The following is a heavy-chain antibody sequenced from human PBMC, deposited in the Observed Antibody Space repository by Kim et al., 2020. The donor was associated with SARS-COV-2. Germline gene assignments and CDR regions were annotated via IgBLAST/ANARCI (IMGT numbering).Heavy chain of an antibody. CDR3: ATSRGYNYYGIDV. Sequence: GGSLRLSCAASGFTVSSNYMTWVRQAPGKGLDWVSIIYGGGSTYYADSVKGRFTISRDNSKNTLYLQMNSLRVDDTAVYYCATSRGYNYYGIDVWCQGTTVTVSS. J-gene: IGHJ6*02. CDR2: IYGGGST. CDR1: GFTVSSNY. D-gene: IGHD3-10*01. V-gene: IGHV3-53*01.